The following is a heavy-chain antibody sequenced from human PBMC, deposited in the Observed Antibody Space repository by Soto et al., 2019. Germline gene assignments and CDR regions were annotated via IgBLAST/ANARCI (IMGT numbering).Heavy chain of an antibody. CDR2: ISYDGSNK. D-gene: IGHD6-13*01. J-gene: IGHJ4*02. CDR1: GFTFSTFG. CDR3: ARDRAMAAAVIEIFAY. V-gene: IGHV3-30*03. Sequence: QVHLVESGGGVVQPGRSLRLSCAASGFTFSTFGMHWVRQAPGKGLEWVAVISYDGSNKYYADSVKGRFTISRDISEKPWYLQMNGLGVGERPVYYGARDRAMAAAVIEIFAYWGQGTLAAVSS.